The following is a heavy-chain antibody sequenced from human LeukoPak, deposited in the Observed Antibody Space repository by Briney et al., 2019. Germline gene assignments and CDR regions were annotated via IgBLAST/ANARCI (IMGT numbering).Heavy chain of an antibody. CDR1: GDXVSSGGYR. CDR3: ARDVVVTSSPDAFDI. CDR2: ISNSGTT. D-gene: IGHD2-21*02. V-gene: IGHV4-31*11. J-gene: IGHJ3*02. Sequence: PSQTLSLTCAVSGDXVSSGGYRWTWIRQHPGKGLEWIGYISNSGTTSYNPSLKSRVSISVDTSNNQFSLRLSSVTAADTAVYYCARDVVVTSSPDAFDIWGQGTMVTVSS.